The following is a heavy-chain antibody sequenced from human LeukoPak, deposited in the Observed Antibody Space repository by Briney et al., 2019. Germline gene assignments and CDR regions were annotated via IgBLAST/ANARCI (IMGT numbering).Heavy chain of an antibody. CDR2: IYTSGST. D-gene: IGHD6-13*01. Sequence: SETLSLTCTVSGGSISSYYWSWIRQPAGKGLEWIGRIYTSGSTNYNPSLKSRVTMSVDTSKNQFSLKLSSVTAADTAVYYCARGGGIAARGAFDIWGQGTMVTVSS. J-gene: IGHJ3*02. V-gene: IGHV4-4*07. CDR1: GGSISSYY. CDR3: ARGGGIAARGAFDI.